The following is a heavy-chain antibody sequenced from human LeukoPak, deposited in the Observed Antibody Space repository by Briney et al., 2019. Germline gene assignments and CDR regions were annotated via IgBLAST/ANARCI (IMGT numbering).Heavy chain of an antibody. V-gene: IGHV4-4*02. Sequence: PSGTLSLTCAVSGGSISSSNWWSWVRQPPGKGLEWIGEIYHSGSTNYNPSLKSRVTISVDKSKNQFSLKLNSVTAADTAVYYCARVLGGRWSYFDYWGQGTLVTVS. J-gene: IGHJ4*02. CDR3: ARVLGGRWSYFDY. CDR1: GGSISSSNW. D-gene: IGHD3-16*01. CDR2: IYHSGST.